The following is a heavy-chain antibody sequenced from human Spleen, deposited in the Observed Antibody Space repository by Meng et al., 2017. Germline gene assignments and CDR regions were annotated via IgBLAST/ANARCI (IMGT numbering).Heavy chain of an antibody. CDR2: MNEDGTTI. D-gene: IGHD2-21*01. CDR3: ARDFGGNSDY. CDR1: GFTVSSFW. Sequence: ESGGGLVKPGGSLRLSCAASGFTVSSFWMHWVRQAPGKGLVWVLRMNEDGTTINYADSVQGRFTISRDSARNTLYLQMNTLRVEDTAVYYCARDFGGNSDYWGQGTLVTVSS. J-gene: IGHJ4*02. V-gene: IGHV3-74*01.